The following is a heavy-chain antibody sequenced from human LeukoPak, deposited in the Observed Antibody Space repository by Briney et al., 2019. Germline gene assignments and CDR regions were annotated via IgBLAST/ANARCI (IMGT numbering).Heavy chain of an antibody. CDR2: FDPEDGET. Sequence: EASVKVSCKVSGYTLTELSMHWVRQAPGKGLEWMGAFDPEDGETIYAQKFQGRVTMTEDTSTDTAYMELSSLRSEDTAVYYCARASDYGDYKLEPYFDYWGQGTLVTVSS. CDR3: ARASDYGDYKLEPYFDY. V-gene: IGHV1-24*01. J-gene: IGHJ4*02. D-gene: IGHD4-17*01. CDR1: GYTLTELS.